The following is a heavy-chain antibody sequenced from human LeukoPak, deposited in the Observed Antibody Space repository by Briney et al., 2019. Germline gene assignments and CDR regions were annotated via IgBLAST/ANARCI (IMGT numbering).Heavy chain of an antibody. J-gene: IGHJ4*02. CDR3: AKDKHRGTRGYFDY. CDR2: ISGSGGST. D-gene: IGHD1-7*01. CDR1: GFTFSSYA. V-gene: IGHV3-23*01. Sequence: GGSLRLSCAASGFTFSSYAMSWVRQAPGKGLEWVSAISGSGGSTYYANSVKGRFTISRDNSKNTLYLQMNSLRAEDTAVYYCAKDKHRGTRGYFDYWGQGTLVTVSS.